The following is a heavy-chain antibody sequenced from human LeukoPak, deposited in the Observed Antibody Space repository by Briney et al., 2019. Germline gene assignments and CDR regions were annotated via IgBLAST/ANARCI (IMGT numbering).Heavy chain of an antibody. J-gene: IGHJ3*02. V-gene: IGHV1-69*01. Sequence: ASVKVSCKASGGTFSSYAISWVRQAPGQGLEWMGGIIPIFGTANYAQKFQGRVTITADESTSTAYMELSSLRSEDTAVYYCARDTDSQGAFDIWGQGTMVTVSS. D-gene: IGHD2-15*01. CDR1: GGTFSSYA. CDR3: ARDTDSQGAFDI. CDR2: IIPIFGTA.